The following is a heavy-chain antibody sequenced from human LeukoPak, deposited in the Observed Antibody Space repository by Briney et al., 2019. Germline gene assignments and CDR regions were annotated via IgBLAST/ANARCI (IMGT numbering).Heavy chain of an antibody. D-gene: IGHD3-22*01. J-gene: IGHJ4*02. CDR2: IWYDGSNK. CDR1: GFTFSSYG. V-gene: IGHV3-33*06. Sequence: GGSLRLSCAASGFTFSSYGMHWVRQAPGKGLEWVAVIWYDGSNKYYADSVKGRFTISRDNSKNTLCLQMNSLRAEDTAVYYCAKEQYYYDSSGYYPLFDYWGQGTLVTVSS. CDR3: AKEQYYYDSSGYYPLFDY.